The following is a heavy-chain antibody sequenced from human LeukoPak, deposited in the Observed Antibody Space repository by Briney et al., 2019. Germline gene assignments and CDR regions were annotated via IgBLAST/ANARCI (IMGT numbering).Heavy chain of an antibody. D-gene: IGHD1-26*01. J-gene: IGHJ6*03. CDR2: ISGSGGST. CDR1: GFTFSSYD. V-gene: IGHV3-23*01. Sequence: GGSLRLSCAASGFTFSSYDMSWVRQAPGKGLEWVSAISGSGGSTYYADSVKGRFTISRDNSKNTLYLQMNSLRAEDTAVYYCAKDGSLYYYYYYMDVWGKGTTVTVSS. CDR3: AKDGSLYYYYYYMDV.